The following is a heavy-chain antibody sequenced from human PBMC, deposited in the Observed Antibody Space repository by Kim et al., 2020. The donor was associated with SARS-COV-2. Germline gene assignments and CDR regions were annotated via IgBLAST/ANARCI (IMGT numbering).Heavy chain of an antibody. D-gene: IGHD6-13*01. V-gene: IGHV4-39*07. CDR3: ARGAAAAGDPYFDY. Sequence: NPSLKRRVTISVDTSKDQFSLERSSVTAADTAVYYCARGAAAAGDPYFDYWGQGTLVTVSS. J-gene: IGHJ4*02.